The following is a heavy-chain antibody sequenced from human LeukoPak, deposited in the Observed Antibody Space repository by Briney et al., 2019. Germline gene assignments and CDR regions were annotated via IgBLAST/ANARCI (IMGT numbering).Heavy chain of an antibody. CDR2: ISAYNGNT. Sequence: AAVKVSCKASGYTFTSYGISWVRQAPGQGLEWMGLISAYNGNTNYAEKLEGRVTMTTDTSTSTAYMELRGLRSDDTAVYYCARGGQRITIFGVVTHDAFDIWGQGTMVTVSS. D-gene: IGHD3-3*01. CDR1: GYTFTSYG. J-gene: IGHJ3*02. CDR3: ARGGQRITIFGVVTHDAFDI. V-gene: IGHV1-18*01.